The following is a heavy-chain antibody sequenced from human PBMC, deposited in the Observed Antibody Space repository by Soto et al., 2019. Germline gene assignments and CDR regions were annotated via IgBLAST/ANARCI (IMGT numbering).Heavy chain of an antibody. CDR2: TSFDGSDK. V-gene: IGHV3-30-3*01. D-gene: IGHD3-9*01. Sequence: GGSLRLSCAASGFTFSSHAMHWVRQAPGKGLEWVAVTSFDGSDKYYADSVKGRFTISRDSFKNTLYLQMNSLRAEDTAVYYCAIGGETIFYGLDVWGPGTTVTVSS. J-gene: IGHJ6*02. CDR1: GFTFSSHA. CDR3: AIGGETIFYGLDV.